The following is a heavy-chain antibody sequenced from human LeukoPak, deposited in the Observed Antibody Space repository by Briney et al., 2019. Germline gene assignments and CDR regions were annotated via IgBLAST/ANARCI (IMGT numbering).Heavy chain of an antibody. J-gene: IGHJ3*02. Sequence: PSETLSLTCTVSGGSISSSTYYWGWVRQPPGKGLEWIGNIYYIGSTYYNPSLKSRVTISVDTSKNQFSLKLSSVTAADTAVYYCARDTMVRGDNPFDIWGQGTMVIVSS. D-gene: IGHD3-10*01. CDR2: IYYIGST. CDR3: ARDTMVRGDNPFDI. CDR1: GGSISSSTYY. V-gene: IGHV4-39*07.